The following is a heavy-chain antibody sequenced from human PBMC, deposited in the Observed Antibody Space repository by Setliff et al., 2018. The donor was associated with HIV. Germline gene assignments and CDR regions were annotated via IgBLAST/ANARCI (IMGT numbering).Heavy chain of an antibody. CDR3: SRLSGGMVPNY. J-gene: IGHJ4*02. CDR2: IHHSGTA. D-gene: IGHD3-10*01. CDR1: GGSITRTPYY. V-gene: IGHV4-39*01. Sequence: SETLSLTCTVSGGSITRTPYYWGWIRQPPGKGLEWIGSIHHSGTAYDNPSLKSRVTISVDPSKNQILLRLSSVTAADTAVYYCSRLSGGMVPNYWGQGTLVTVSS.